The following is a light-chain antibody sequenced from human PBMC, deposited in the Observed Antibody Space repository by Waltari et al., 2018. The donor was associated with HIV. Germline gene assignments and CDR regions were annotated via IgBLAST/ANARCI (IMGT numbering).Light chain of an antibody. CDR1: NSNIGSNS. CDR3: QSYDSSLSVWV. J-gene: IGLJ3*02. V-gene: IGLV1-44*01. Sequence: QSVLTQPPSASGTPGQRVTISCSGRNSNIGSNSVNWYQQVPGTAPKLLIYSNNQRPSGVPDRFSGSKSGNSASLAISGLRSEDEADYYCQSYDSSLSVWVFGGGTKLTVL. CDR2: SNN.